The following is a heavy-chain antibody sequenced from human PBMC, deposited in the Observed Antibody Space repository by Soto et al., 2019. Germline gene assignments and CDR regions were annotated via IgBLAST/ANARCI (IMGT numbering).Heavy chain of an antibody. J-gene: IGHJ4*02. D-gene: IGHD2-15*01. CDR2: INSDGSST. CDR3: ARGGAGYCSGGSCYSYKIAGY. Sequence: EVQLVESGGGLVQPGRSLRLSCAASGFTFSSYWMHWFRQPPGKGLVWVSRINSDGSSTSYADSVKGRFTISRDNAKNTLYLQMNSLRAEDTAVYYCARGGAGYCSGGSCYSYKIAGYWGQGTLVTVSS. V-gene: IGHV3-74*01. CDR1: GFTFSSYW.